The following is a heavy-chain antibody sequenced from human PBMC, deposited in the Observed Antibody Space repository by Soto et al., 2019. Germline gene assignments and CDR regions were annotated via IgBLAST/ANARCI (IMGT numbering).Heavy chain of an antibody. J-gene: IGHJ4*02. CDR3: ARTPYRGYAPLDY. V-gene: IGHV1-8*01. D-gene: IGHD3-22*01. Sequence: QVQLVQSGAEVKKPGASVRVSCEASGYAFASHDINWVRQASGQGPEWMGRMNPNSGTTDYAQKFQDRFTLTRNTAMRTAYLEVTSLTSEDTAVYSCARTPYRGYAPLDYWGQGTLVTVSS. CDR2: MNPNSGTT. CDR1: GYAFASHD.